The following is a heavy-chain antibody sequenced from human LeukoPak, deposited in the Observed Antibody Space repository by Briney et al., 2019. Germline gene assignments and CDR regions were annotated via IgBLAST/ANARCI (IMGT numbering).Heavy chain of an antibody. J-gene: IGHJ3*02. CDR1: GFTLSNSR. CDR2: ISYDGSNK. V-gene: IGHV3-30*03. CDR3: AGDLEESSPFGAFDI. D-gene: IGHD2-2*01. Sequence: GGSRRSSCTASGFTLSNSRIHWVRQAPGKGLEWVAVISYDGSNKYYADSVKGRLTISRDNSKNTLYLQMNSLRAEDTAVYYCAGDLEESSPFGAFDIWARGTMVTVSS.